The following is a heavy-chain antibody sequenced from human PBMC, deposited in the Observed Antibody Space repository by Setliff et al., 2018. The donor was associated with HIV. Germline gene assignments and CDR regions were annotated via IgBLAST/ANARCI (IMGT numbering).Heavy chain of an antibody. CDR2: ISPDGSAT. CDR1: GFTFSSAW. CDR3: AAQGVP. V-gene: IGHV3-7*01. J-gene: IGHJ5*02. Sequence: HPGGSLRLSCAASGFTFSSAWMGWVRQAPAKGLGCVANISPDGSATYYVDSVKGRFTISRDNAKNSVLLQMNSLRVEDTAVYFCAAQGVPWGQGTQVTVSS.